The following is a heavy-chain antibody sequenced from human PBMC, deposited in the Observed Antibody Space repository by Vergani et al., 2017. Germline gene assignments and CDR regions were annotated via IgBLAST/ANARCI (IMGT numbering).Heavy chain of an antibody. CDR2: MYTSGHT. CDR1: GASVSRGTYY. V-gene: IGHV4-61*02. J-gene: IGHJ4*02. Sequence: QVQLQESGPGLLKPSQTLSLTCTVSGASVSRGTYYWTWIRQPAGKKLEWIVRMYTSGHTIYNPSLESRVTMSVDTSKNHFSLKLSSVTAAYTAVYYCARGRVYSSGLYVYWGQGTLVTVSS. CDR3: ARGRVYSSGLYVY. D-gene: IGHD6-19*01.